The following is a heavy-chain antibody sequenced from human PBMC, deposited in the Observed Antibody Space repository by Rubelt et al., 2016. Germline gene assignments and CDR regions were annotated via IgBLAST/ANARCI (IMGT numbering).Heavy chain of an antibody. J-gene: IGHJ6*02. CDR1: GFTLNNYW. D-gene: IGHD1-1*01. Sequence: GFTLNNYWMHWVRQAPGKGLVWVSEIKYDGSATNYADSVKGRFTISRDNAKNSLYLQMNSLRAEDTAVYYCASGRGPDYYYYGMDVWGQGTTVTVSS. V-gene: IGHV3-74*01. CDR3: ASGRGPDYYYYGMDV. CDR2: IKYDGSAT.